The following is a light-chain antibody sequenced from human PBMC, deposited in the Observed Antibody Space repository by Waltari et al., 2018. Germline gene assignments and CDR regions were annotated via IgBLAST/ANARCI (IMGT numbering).Light chain of an antibody. J-gene: IGLJ1*01. V-gene: IGLV2-23*02. CDR3: CSYARGGSYYV. CDR1: STDIGSYNF. Sequence: QSDLTQPASVSGSPGQSVTISCPGSSTDIGSYNFVSWYQQHPGKAPQLIISEVTKRPSGVSNRFSGSKSGNTASLTISGLQAEDEADYFCCSYARGGSYYVFGTGTKVAVL. CDR2: EVT.